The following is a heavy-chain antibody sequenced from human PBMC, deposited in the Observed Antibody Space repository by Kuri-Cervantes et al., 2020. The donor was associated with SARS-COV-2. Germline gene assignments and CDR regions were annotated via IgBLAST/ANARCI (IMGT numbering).Heavy chain of an antibody. D-gene: IGHD4-11*01. V-gene: IGHV1-69*04. Sequence: SVKVSCKASGGTFSSYAIRWVRQAPGQGLEWMGRIIPILGRANYAQKFQGRVTITADKSTSTAYMELGSLRSEDTAVYYCARVFAVTATINYYYYGMDVWGQGTTVTVSS. CDR2: IIPILGRA. J-gene: IGHJ6*02. CDR3: ARVFAVTATINYYYYGMDV. CDR1: GGTFSSYA.